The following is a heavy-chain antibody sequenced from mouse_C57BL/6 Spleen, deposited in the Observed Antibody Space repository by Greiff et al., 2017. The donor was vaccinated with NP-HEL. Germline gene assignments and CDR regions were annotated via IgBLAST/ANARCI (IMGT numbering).Heavy chain of an antibody. CDR2: IYWDDDK. Sequence: QVTLKESGPGILQSSQTLSLTCSFSGFSLSTSGMGVSWIRQPSGKGLEWLAHIYWDDDKRYNPSLKSRLTISKDTSRNQVFLKITSVDTADTATYYCARRGSYDGYFDVWGTGTTVTVSS. J-gene: IGHJ1*03. D-gene: IGHD2-3*01. CDR3: ARRGSYDGYFDV. CDR1: GFSLSTSGMG. V-gene: IGHV8-12*01.